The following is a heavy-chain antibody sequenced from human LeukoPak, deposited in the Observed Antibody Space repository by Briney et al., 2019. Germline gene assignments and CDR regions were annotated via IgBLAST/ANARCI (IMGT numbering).Heavy chain of an antibody. D-gene: IGHD6-19*01. CDR1: GFPFSSYA. J-gene: IGHJ4*02. V-gene: IGHV3-23*01. CDR2: ISGSGGNT. Sequence: GGSLRLSCAASGFPFSSYAMSWVRQAPGKGLEWVSAISGSGGNTYYADSVKGRFTISRDNSKNTLYLQMSSLRAEDTAVYYCAKDGYSSGWYFDYWGQGTLVTVSS. CDR3: AKDGYSSGWYFDY.